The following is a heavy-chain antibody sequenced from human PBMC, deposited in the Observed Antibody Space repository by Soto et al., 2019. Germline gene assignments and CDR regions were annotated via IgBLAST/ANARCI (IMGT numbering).Heavy chain of an antibody. J-gene: IGHJ5*02. CDR3: ARESGSYYNWFDP. V-gene: IGHV4-4*02. CDR2: IFHNGNT. D-gene: IGHD1-26*01. Sequence: QVQLQEAGPGLVKPSGTLSLTCAVSGGSISSSNWWSWVRQPPGKGLEWIGEIFHNGNTNYNPSLKSRVTLSVDKSKSQFSLKLSSVTVADTAVYYCARESGSYYNWFDPWGQGTMVTVSS. CDR1: GGSISSSNW.